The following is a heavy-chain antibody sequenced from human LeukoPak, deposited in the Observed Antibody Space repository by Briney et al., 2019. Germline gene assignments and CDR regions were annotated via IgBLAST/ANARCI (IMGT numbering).Heavy chain of an antibody. Sequence: SQTLSLTCTLSGGSISSGDYYWSWIRQPPGKGLEWIGYIYYSGSTYYNPSLKSRVTISVDTSKNQFSLKLSSVTAADTAVYYCARGLKHGYGDYPFDYWGQGTLVTVSS. D-gene: IGHD4-17*01. CDR3: ARGLKHGYGDYPFDY. V-gene: IGHV4-30-4*01. CDR1: GGSISSGDYY. CDR2: IYYSGST. J-gene: IGHJ4*02.